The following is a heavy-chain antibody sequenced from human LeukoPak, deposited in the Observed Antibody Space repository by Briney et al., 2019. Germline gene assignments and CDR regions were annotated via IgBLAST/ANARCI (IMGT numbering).Heavy chain of an antibody. J-gene: IGHJ4*02. D-gene: IGHD6-6*01. CDR3: ARVESRSSYFDY. CDR1: GGSISSYY. Sequence: SETLSLTCTVSGGSISSYYWSWIRQPAGKGLEWIGRIYTSGSTNYNPSLKSRVTMSVGTSKNQFSLKLSSVTAADTAVYYCARVESRSSYFDYWGQGTLVTVSS. V-gene: IGHV4-4*07. CDR2: IYTSGST.